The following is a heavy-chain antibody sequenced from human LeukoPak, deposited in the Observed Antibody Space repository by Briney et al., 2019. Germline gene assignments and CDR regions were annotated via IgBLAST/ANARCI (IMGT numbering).Heavy chain of an antibody. J-gene: IGHJ5*02. D-gene: IGHD6-6*01. CDR2: IYYSGST. Sequence: SETLSLTCTVSGGSVSSGSYYWSWIRQPPGKGLEWIGYIYYSGSTNYNPSLKSRVTISVDTSKNQFSLKLSSVTAADTAVYYCVTGGIAARPYNWFDPWGQGTLVTVSS. CDR1: GGSVSSGSYY. V-gene: IGHV4-61*01. CDR3: VTGGIAARPYNWFDP.